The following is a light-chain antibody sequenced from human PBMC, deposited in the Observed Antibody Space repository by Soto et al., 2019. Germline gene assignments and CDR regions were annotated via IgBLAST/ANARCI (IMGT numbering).Light chain of an antibody. CDR3: QQYDNLPSIT. CDR2: DAS. V-gene: IGKV1-33*01. J-gene: IGKJ5*01. CDR1: QDISNY. Sequence: DIQMTQSPSSLSASVGDRVTITCQASQDISNYLNWYQQKPGKAPKLLIYDASNLETGVPSRFSGSGSGTDFNFTISSPQPEDIAKYYCQQYDNLPSITFGQGTRLDFK.